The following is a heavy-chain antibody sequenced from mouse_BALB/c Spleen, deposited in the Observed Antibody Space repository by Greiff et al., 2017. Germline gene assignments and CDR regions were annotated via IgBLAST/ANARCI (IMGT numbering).Heavy chain of an antibody. J-gene: IGHJ2*01. CDR1: GYTFTSYY. D-gene: IGHD2-2*01. CDR3: ARGDWFDFDY. Sequence: VQRVESGPELVKPGASVKMSCKASGYTFTSYYIHWVKQRPGQGLEWIGWIYPGDGSTKYNEKFKGKTTLTADKSSSTAYMLLSSLTSEDSAIYFCARGDWFDFDYWGQGTTLTVSS. CDR2: IYPGDGST. V-gene: IGHV1S56*01.